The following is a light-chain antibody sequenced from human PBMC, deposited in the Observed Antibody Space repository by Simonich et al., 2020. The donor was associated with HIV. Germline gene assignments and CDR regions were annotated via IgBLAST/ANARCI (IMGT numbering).Light chain of an antibody. J-gene: IGLJ2*01. CDR3: QVWDTSSDHPRV. Sequence: SYVLTQPPSVSVAPGKTARITCGGNNIGSKSVHWYQQKPGQAPVLVVYDDCHRPSGIPERFSGSNSGNTATLTISRVEAGDEADYSCQVWDTSSDHPRVFGGGTKLTVL. V-gene: IGLV3-21*03. CDR1: NIGSKS. CDR2: DDC.